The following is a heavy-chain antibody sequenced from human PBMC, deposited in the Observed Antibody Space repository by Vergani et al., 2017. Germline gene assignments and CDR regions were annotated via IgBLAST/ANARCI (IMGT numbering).Heavy chain of an antibody. J-gene: IGHJ4*02. CDR3: AKGTYYEFWSGLNLLDYYFDY. V-gene: IGHV3-30*18. D-gene: IGHD3-3*01. CDR2: ISYDGSNK. CDR1: GFTFSSYG. Sequence: QVQLVESGGGVVQPGRSLRLSCAASGFTFSSYGMHWVRQAPGKGLEWVAVISYDGSNKYYADSVKGRFTISRDNSKNTLYLQMNSLRAEDTAVYYCAKGTYYEFWSGLNLLDYYFDYWGQGTLVTVSS.